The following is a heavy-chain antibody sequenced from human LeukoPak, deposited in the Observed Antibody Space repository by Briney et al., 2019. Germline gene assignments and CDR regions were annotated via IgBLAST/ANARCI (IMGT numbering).Heavy chain of an antibody. CDR2: IDPGSGAT. J-gene: IGHJ6*02. CDR1: RYTFTGFY. Sequence: ASLKVSCKTARYTFTGFYIHWVRQAPGQGLEWVGWIDPGSGATNYTQRFQGRVTMTRGTSLNTAYMELSSLTSDDTAVYYCARAGARYYYYGMDVWGQGTTVVVSS. V-gene: IGHV1-2*02. CDR3: ARAGARYYYYGMDV. D-gene: IGHD3-9*01.